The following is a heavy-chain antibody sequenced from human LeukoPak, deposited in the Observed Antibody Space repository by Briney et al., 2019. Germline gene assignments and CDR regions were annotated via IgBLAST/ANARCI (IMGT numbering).Heavy chain of an antibody. CDR3: ARAVDVADY. D-gene: IGHD3-16*01. V-gene: IGHV3-7*01. J-gene: IGHJ4*02. CDR1: GFIFTDHW. Sequence: PGGSLRLSCVASGFIFTDHWMSWVRQAPGKGVDWVANIKEDESAKFYADSVRGRFTISRDNAKNSVYLEMNNLRVEDTAVYYCARAVDVADYWGRGTLVTVSS. CDR2: IKEDESAK.